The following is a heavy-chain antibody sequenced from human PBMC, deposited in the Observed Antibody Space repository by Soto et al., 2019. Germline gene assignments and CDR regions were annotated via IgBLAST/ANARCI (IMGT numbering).Heavy chain of an antibody. CDR2: ISFNGNSL. J-gene: IGHJ4*02. CDR1: EFSFSSYA. Sequence: GGSLRLSCTDSEFSFSSYAMHWIRQSPGKGLEWVAVISFNGNSLHYADSVKDRFTISRDNSKSTLYLQMNNMRTEDTAVYYCARTFDTITYYFDYWGQGTLVTVSS. D-gene: IGHD3-9*01. V-gene: IGHV3-30-3*01. CDR3: ARTFDTITYYFDY.